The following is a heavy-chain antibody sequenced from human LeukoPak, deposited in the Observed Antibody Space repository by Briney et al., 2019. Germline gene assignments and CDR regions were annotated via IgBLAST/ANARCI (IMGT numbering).Heavy chain of an antibody. CDR3: ASLPSNTVTHDY. V-gene: IGHV4-39*07. Sequence: PSETLSLTCTVAVGSISSSSYYWGWIRQPPGKGLEWIGTIYHSGSTHYNPSLKSRVTLSVDTSKNQFSLKLRSVTAADTAVYYCASLPSNTVTHDYWGQGTLVTVSS. J-gene: IGHJ4*02. CDR2: IYHSGST. D-gene: IGHD4-11*01. CDR1: VGSISSSSYY.